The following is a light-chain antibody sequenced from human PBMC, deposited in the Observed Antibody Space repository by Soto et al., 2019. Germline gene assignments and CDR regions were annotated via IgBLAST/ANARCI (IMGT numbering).Light chain of an antibody. V-gene: IGKV2-28*01. J-gene: IGKJ4*01. Sequence: IVMTQSPLSLPVTPGEPASISCSSSQSLLQSDGYHYLHWYLQKPGQSPQLLIYLGSNRDSGVSERFSGSGSGTDFTLKISRVEVEDVGVYYWMQALQSPFTFGGGTTVDIK. CDR2: LGS. CDR1: QSLLQSDGYHY. CDR3: MQALQSPFT.